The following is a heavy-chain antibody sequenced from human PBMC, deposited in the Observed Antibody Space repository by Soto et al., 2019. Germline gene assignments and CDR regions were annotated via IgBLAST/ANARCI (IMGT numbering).Heavy chain of an antibody. D-gene: IGHD1-26*01. CDR1: GFTFSSYA. V-gene: IGHV3-30-3*01. CDR3: AREGFARGSLDY. CDR2: ISYDGSNK. Sequence: QVQLVESGGGVVQPGRSLRLSCAASGFTFSSYAMHWVRQAPGKGLEWVAVISYDGSNKYYADSVKGRFTISRDNSKNTLYLQMNSLRAEDTAVYYCAREGFARGSLDYWGQGTLVTVSS. J-gene: IGHJ4*02.